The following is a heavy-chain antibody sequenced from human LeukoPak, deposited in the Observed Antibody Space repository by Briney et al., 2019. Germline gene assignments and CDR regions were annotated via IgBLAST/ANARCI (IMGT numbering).Heavy chain of an antibody. V-gene: IGHV3-11*01. J-gene: IGHJ4*02. CDR3: ARGVGSSSWAFDY. CDR1: GFTFSDYY. Sequence: KPGGSLRLSCAASGFTFSDYYMNWIRQAPGKGLEWVSYISSSGSTMYYADSVKGRFTISRNNAKNSLYLQMNSLRAEDTAVYYCARGVGSSSWAFDYWGQGTLVTVSS. CDR2: ISSSGSTM. D-gene: IGHD6-13*01.